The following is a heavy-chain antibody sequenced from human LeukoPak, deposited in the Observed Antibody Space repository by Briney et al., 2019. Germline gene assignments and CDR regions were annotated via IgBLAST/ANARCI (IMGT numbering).Heavy chain of an antibody. D-gene: IGHD2-2*01. CDR3: ARAVGVKYCSSTSCSGWFDP. V-gene: IGHV5-51*01. CDR2: IYPGDSDT. CDR1: GYSFTSYW. Sequence: GESLKISCKGSGYSFTSYWIGWVRQMPGKGLEWMGIIYPGDSDTRYSPSFQGQVTISAVKSISTAYLQWSSLKASDTAMYYCARAVGVKYCSSTSCSGWFDPWGQGTLVTVSS. J-gene: IGHJ5*02.